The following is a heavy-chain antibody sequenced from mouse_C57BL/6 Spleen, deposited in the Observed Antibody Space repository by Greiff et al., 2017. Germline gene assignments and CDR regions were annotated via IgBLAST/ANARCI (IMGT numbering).Heavy chain of an antibody. V-gene: IGHV6-3*01. Sequence: EVMLVESGGGLVQPGGSMKLSCVASGFTFSNYWMNWVRQSPEKGLEWVAQIRLKSDNYATHYAESVKGRFTISRDDSKSSVYLQMNNLRAEDTGIYYCTGDGDYDGAYWGQGTLVTVSA. CDR2: IRLKSDNYAT. J-gene: IGHJ3*01. CDR3: TGDGDYDGAY. CDR1: GFTFSNYW. D-gene: IGHD2-4*01.